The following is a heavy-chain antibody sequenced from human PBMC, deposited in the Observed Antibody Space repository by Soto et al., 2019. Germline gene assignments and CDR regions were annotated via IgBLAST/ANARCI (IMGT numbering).Heavy chain of an antibody. CDR2: ISPGGIA. CDR3: ARNADCRGGAKCIVGWFGP. CDR1: GGSMGDNDW. D-gene: IGHD2-15*01. J-gene: IGHJ5*02. Sequence: QVHLQESGPGLVEPSGTLSLTCSVSGGSMGDNDWWTWVRQSPEKGLEWIGEISPGGIATYNPSQKNRVIISIDRSKSQFYLTLNSLTAADTAMYYCARNADCRGGAKCIVGWFGPWGQGILVTVSS. V-gene: IGHV4-4*02.